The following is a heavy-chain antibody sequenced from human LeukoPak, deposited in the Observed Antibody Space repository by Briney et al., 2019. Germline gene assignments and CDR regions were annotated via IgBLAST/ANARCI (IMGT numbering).Heavy chain of an antibody. CDR2: INSDETKT. V-gene: IGHV3-74*01. CDR1: GFTFRSYE. Sequence: AGGSLRLSCAASGFTFRSYEMHWVRLAPGKGLMWVSRINSDETKTDYADSVKGRFTISRDNTKNTLYLQMNSLRAEDTGIYYCASLDPFDYWGQGTLVTVSS. CDR3: ASLDPFDY. J-gene: IGHJ4*02.